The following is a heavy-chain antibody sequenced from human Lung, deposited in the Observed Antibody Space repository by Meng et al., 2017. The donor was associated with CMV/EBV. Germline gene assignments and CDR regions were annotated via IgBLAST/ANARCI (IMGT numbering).Heavy chain of an antibody. V-gene: IGHV3-21*01. D-gene: IGHD2-21*01. CDR2: ISNSGAYI. Sequence: GGSXRLXCAASGFTFSSYSMNWVRQAPGKGLEWVSSISNSGAYIYYADSVKGRFSISRDNAQNSLYLHMNSLRAEDTAVYYCTRDVSPRSSAYFAIYYFYALDVWGTGNXV. CDR3: TRDVSPRSSAYFAIYYFYALDV. J-gene: IGHJ6*04. CDR1: GFTFSSYS.